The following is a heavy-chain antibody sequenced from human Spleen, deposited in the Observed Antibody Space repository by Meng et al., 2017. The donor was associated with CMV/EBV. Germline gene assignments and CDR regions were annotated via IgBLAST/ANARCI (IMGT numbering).Heavy chain of an antibody. J-gene: IGHJ4*02. Sequence: GSISSSNWWSWVRQPPGKGLEWIGEIHHSGSTNYNPSLKSRVTISVDKSKNQFSLKVSSVTAADTAVYYCTRTNYYNSAGYSHYDYWGQGTLVTVSS. CDR3: TRTNYYNSAGYSHYDY. D-gene: IGHD3-22*01. CDR2: IHHSGST. CDR1: GSISSSNW. V-gene: IGHV4-4*02.